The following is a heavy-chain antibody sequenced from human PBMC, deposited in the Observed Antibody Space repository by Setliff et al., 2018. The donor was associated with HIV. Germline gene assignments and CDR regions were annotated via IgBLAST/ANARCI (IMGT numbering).Heavy chain of an antibody. J-gene: IGHJ6*02. CDR1: GDTFSNYA. D-gene: IGHD2-2*01. Sequence: ASVKVSCKASGDTFSNYAISWVRQAPGQGLGWMGGIIPIFGTASHAQKFQGRVTITSDESTSTAYMELSSLRFEDTAMYYCASAYCSSTGCYVRWGNGMDVWGQGTTVTVS. CDR2: IIPIFGTA. V-gene: IGHV1-69*13. CDR3: ASAYCSSTGCYVRWGNGMDV.